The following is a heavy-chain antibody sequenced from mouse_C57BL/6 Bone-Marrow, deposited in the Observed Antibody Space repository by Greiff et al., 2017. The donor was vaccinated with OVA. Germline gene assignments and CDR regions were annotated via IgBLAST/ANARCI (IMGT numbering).Heavy chain of an antibody. J-gene: IGHJ1*03. Sequence: VQLKQSGAELVRPGASVKLSCTASGFNIKDDYMHWVKQRPEQGLEWIGWIDPENGDTEYASKFQGKATITADTSSSTAYMQFSSLTSEDSAIYYCARGGYYGSSLHWYFDVWGTGTTVTVSS. V-gene: IGHV14-4*01. CDR3: ARGGYYGSSLHWYFDV. CDR1: GFNIKDDY. D-gene: IGHD1-1*01. CDR2: IDPENGDT.